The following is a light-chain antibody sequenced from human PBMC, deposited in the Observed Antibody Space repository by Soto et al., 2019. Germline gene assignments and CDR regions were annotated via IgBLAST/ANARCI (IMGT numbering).Light chain of an antibody. J-gene: IGKJ5*01. CDR2: GAS. Sequence: EIVMTQSPASLSVSPGERATLSCRASQSVSSNLAWYQQKPGQAPRLLIYGASTRATGVPARFSGSGSGTEFTLTISSLQSEDFAIYSCQQYNNWPITFGQGTRLEIK. V-gene: IGKV3-15*01. CDR1: QSVSSN. CDR3: QQYNNWPIT.